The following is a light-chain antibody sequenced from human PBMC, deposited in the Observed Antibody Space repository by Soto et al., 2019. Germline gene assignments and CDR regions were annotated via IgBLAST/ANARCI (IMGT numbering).Light chain of an antibody. CDR3: QKYNRAPYT. J-gene: IGKJ2*01. CDR2: VAS. V-gene: IGKV1-27*01. Sequence: DIQMTQSPSSLSASVGDRVIISCRASQGISNYLAWYQQKPGKVPKLLIYVASTLQSGVPSRFSGRGSGTDFTLTISNLQPEDVATYYCQKYNRAPYTFGQGTNLEL. CDR1: QGISNY.